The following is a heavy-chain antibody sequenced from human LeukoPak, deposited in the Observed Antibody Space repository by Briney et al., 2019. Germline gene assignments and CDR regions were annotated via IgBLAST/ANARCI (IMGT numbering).Heavy chain of an antibody. J-gene: IGHJ4*02. CDR3: ARGRRITMIVVALDY. V-gene: IGHV1-46*01. CDR1: GYTFTSYY. CDR2: INPSGGST. Sequence: ASVKVSCKASGYTFTSYYMHWVRQAPGQGLEWMGIINPSGGSTSYAQKFQGRVTMTRDTSTSAVYMELSSLRSEDTAVYYCARGRRITMIVVALDYWGQGTLVTVSS. D-gene: IGHD3-22*01.